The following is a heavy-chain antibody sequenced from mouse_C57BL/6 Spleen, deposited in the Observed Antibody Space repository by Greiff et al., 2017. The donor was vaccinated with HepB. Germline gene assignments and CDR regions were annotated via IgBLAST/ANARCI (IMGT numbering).Heavy chain of an antibody. V-gene: IGHV1-59*01. D-gene: IGHD2-12*01. CDR3: ARSPYEGDAMDY. CDR1: GYTFTSYW. CDR2: IDPSDSYT. Sequence: QVQLQQSGAELVRPGTSVKLSCKASGYTFTSYWMHWVKQRPGQGLEWIGVIDPSDSYTNYNQKFKGKATLNVDTSSSTAYMQLSSLTSEDSAVDYCARSPYEGDAMDYWGQGTSVTVSS. J-gene: IGHJ4*01.